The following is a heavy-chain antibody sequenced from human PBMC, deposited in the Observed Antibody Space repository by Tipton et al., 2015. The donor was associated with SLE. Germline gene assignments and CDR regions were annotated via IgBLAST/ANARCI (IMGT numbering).Heavy chain of an antibody. CDR3: ARGSGSYGVFDY. CDR1: GGTISSSSYY. J-gene: IGHJ4*02. D-gene: IGHD1-26*01. V-gene: IGHV4-39*07. Sequence: TLSLTCTVYGGTISSSSYYWGWHRQPPGKGLEWVGSIYYSGSTYYNPSLKSRVTISVDTSKNQFSLKLSSVTAADTAVYYCARGSGSYGVFDYWGQGTLVTVSS. CDR2: IYYSGST.